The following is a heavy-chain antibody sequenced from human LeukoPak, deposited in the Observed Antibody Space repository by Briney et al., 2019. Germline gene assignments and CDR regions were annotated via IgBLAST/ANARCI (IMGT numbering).Heavy chain of an antibody. V-gene: IGHV3-30*02. Sequence: PGGSLRLSCAASGFTFSSYGMHWVRQAPGKGLEWVAFIRYDGSNKYYADSAKGRFTISRDNSKNTLYLQMNSLTPDDTSVYYCSRSPGILGTNYFDYWGQGTLVTVSS. J-gene: IGHJ4*02. CDR1: GFTFSSYG. CDR3: SRSPGILGTNYFDY. D-gene: IGHD1-26*01. CDR2: IRYDGSNK.